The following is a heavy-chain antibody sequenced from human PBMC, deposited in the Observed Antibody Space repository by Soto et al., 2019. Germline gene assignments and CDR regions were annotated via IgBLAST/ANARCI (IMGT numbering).Heavy chain of an antibody. V-gene: IGHV1-69*12. CDR3: ARDVEMATMTGGLDDFDI. Sequence: QVQLVQSGAEVKKPGSSVKVSCKASGGTFSSYAISWVRQAPGQGLEWMGGIIPIFGTANYAQKFQGRVTITADEATSTAYRELSSLRSEDTAVYSCARDVEMATMTGGLDDFDIWGKGTMVTVSS. D-gene: IGHD5-12*01. CDR2: IIPIFGTA. J-gene: IGHJ3*02. CDR1: GGTFSSYA.